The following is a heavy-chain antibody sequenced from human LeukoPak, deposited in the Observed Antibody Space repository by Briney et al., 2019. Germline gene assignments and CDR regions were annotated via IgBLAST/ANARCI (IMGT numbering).Heavy chain of an antibody. D-gene: IGHD3-10*01. CDR1: GFSFSSYG. V-gene: IGHV3-30*02. J-gene: IGHJ6*03. CDR2: IRSDGSNK. CDR3: ARDYYGSGSTYYYYYYMDV. Sequence: PGGSLRLSCAGSGFSFSSYGMHWVRQAPGKGLEWMAFIRSDGSNKYYADSVKGRFTISRDNSKNTLYLQMNSLRAEDTAVYYCARDYYGSGSTYYYYYYMDVWGKGTTVTVSS.